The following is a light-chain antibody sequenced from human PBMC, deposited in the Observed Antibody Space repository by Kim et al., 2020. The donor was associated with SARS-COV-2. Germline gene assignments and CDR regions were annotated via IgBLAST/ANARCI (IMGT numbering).Light chain of an antibody. CDR3: QAWDSSSFV. CDR1: KLGDKY. J-gene: IGLJ1*01. Sequence: SYELTQPPSVSVSPGQTASITCSGDKLGDKYACWYQQKPGQSPVLVIFQDSKRPSGIPERFSGSSYGNTATLTISGTQAMDEADYYCQAWDSSSFVFGTGTKVTVL. V-gene: IGLV3-1*01. CDR2: QDS.